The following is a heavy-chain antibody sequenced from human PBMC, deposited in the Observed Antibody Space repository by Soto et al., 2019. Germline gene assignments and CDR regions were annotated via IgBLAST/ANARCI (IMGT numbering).Heavy chain of an antibody. D-gene: IGHD6-19*01. J-gene: IGHJ4*02. V-gene: IGHV2-5*02. Sequence: QITLKESGPTLVKPTQTLTLTCTFSGFSLSSTRMAVGWNRQPPGKALEWLALIYWDDDKRYSPFLKSRLTITKDTSKNQVVLTMSNMDPVDTARYYCAHIVVAGLGYYFDYWGQGTLVTVSS. CDR1: GFSLSSTRMA. CDR2: IYWDDDK. CDR3: AHIVVAGLGYYFDY.